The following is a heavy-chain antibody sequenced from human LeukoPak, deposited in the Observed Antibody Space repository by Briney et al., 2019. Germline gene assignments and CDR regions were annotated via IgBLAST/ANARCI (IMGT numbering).Heavy chain of an antibody. Sequence: GGSLRLSCAASGFTLSNYWMTCVRQAPGKGLEWVANIKKDGCDKYYVDSVKGRFTISRDNTKNSLFLQMNSLRAEDTAMSYCATYYDSGPCKDWGQGTLVTVSS. J-gene: IGHJ4*02. CDR3: ATYYDSGPCKD. V-gene: IGHV3-7*05. CDR1: GFTLSNYW. CDR2: IKKDGCDK. D-gene: IGHD3-16*01.